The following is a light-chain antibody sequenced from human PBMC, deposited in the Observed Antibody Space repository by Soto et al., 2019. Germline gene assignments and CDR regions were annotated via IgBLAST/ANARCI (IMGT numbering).Light chain of an antibody. Sequence: QSALTQPASVSGSPGQSITISCAGSSSDIGPYNYVTWYQQHPGKAPRLIIYDVNNRPSGASNRFSGSKSGNTASLTISGLQAEDEADYYCSSYTSRTTLVIFGGGTKVTVL. J-gene: IGLJ2*01. V-gene: IGLV2-14*03. CDR2: DVN. CDR1: SSDIGPYNY. CDR3: SSYTSRTTLVI.